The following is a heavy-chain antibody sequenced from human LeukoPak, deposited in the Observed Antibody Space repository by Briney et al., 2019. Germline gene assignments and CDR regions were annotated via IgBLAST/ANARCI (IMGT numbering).Heavy chain of an antibody. CDR3: ARAETGPGTDYYYYGMDV. V-gene: IGHV3-30-3*01. Sequence: PGGSLRLSCAASGFTFSSYAMHWVRQAPGKGLEWVAVISYDGSNKYYADSVKGRSTISRDNSKNTLYLQMNSLRAEDTAVYYCARAETGPGTDYYYYGMDVWGQGTTVTVSS. CDR1: GFTFSSYA. D-gene: IGHD3-9*01. CDR2: ISYDGSNK. J-gene: IGHJ6*02.